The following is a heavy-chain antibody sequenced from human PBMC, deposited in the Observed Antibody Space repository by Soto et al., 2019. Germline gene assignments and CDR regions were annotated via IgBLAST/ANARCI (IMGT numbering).Heavy chain of an antibody. CDR3: ARGIYASSGYYYPFAY. CDR1: GYTFTSYY. V-gene: IGHV1-46*01. J-gene: IGHJ4*02. Sequence: QVQLVQSGAEVKKPGASVKVSCKASGYTFTSYYMHWVRQAPGQGLEWMGIINPSGGSTSYAQNFQVRVTMTRDTSTSTVYMELSSLRSDDTAVYDFARGIYASSGYYYPFAYWGQGTLVTVSS. CDR2: INPSGGST. D-gene: IGHD3-22*01.